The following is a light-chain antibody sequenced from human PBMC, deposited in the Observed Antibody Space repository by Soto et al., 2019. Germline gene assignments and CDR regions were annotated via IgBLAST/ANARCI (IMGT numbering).Light chain of an antibody. CDR3: HQRQSWPRT. J-gene: IGKJ1*01. CDR1: QSVSSNY. CDR2: GAS. Sequence: DIVLTQSPGTLSLSPGERATLSCRASQSVSSNYLAWYQQKPGQAPRLLIYGASTRATGVPDRFSGSGSGTDFTLTISRLEPEDFALYYCHQRQSWPRTFGQGTKVDIK. V-gene: IGKV3-20*01.